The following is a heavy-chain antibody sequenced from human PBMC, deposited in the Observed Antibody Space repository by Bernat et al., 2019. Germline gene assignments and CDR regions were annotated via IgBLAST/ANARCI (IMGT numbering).Heavy chain of an antibody. V-gene: IGHV3-23*01. CDR2: ITGGGGST. CDR1: GFTLSNYA. D-gene: IGHD6-13*01. CDR3: AKQPAAAKGFYFDY. J-gene: IGHJ4*02. Sequence: EVQLLESGGGLVQPGGSLRLSCAASGFTLSNYAMSWVRQAPGKGLEWVSVITGGGGSTNYADSVKGRFTISRDNSKNTLYLQMNSLRAEDTAVYYCAKQPAAAKGFYFDYWGQGTLVTVSS.